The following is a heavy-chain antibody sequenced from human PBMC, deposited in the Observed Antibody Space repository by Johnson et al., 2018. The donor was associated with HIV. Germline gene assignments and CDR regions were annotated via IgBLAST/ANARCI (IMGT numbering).Heavy chain of an antibody. Sequence: VQLVESGGGLVQPGRSLRPSCAASGFSFDDYGMPWVRQAPGKGLEWVSGINWNGDSSRYADSVKGRFSISRDNVKNSPFLQMNSLGAEDTALYYCAKGGSSSTAFDIWGQGTMVTVSS. D-gene: IGHD6-6*01. CDR1: GFSFDDYG. V-gene: IGHV3-9*01. J-gene: IGHJ3*02. CDR3: AKGGSSSTAFDI. CDR2: INWNGDSS.